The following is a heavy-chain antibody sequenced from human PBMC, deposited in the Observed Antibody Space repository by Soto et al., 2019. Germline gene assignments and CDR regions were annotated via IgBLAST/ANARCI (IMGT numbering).Heavy chain of an antibody. D-gene: IGHD3-10*01. V-gene: IGHV4-31*03. Sequence: TLSLTCTVSGGSISSGCYYWSWIRQHPGKGLEWIGYIYYSGSTYYNPSLKSRVTISVDTSKNQFSLKLSSVTAADTAVYYCARVGSSGSRTAKPNYYYYGMDAWGQGTTVTVSS. J-gene: IGHJ6*02. CDR2: IYYSGST. CDR1: GGSISSGCYY. CDR3: ARVGSSGSRTAKPNYYYYGMDA.